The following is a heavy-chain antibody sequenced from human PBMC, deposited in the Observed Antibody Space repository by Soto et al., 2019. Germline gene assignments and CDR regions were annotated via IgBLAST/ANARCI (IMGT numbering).Heavy chain of an antibody. CDR1: GFTFISYA. CDR2: ISYDGSNK. J-gene: IGHJ6*02. D-gene: IGHD2-21*01. V-gene: IGHV3-30-3*01. Sequence: GGSLRLSCAASGFTFISYAMHWVRQAPGKGLEWVAVISYDGSNKYYADSVKGRFTISRDNSKNTLYLQMNSLRAEDTAVYYCARAAIQTYYYYYGMDVWGQGTTVTVSS. CDR3: ARAAIQTYYYYYGMDV.